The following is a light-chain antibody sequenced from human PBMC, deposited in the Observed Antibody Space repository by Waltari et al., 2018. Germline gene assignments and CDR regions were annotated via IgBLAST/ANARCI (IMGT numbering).Light chain of an antibody. V-gene: IGLV2-8*01. J-gene: IGLJ1*01. CDR3: SSYAGNNIYV. Sequence: QSALTQPPSASGSPGQSVTISCTGTSSAVGGLNFVPWYQQHPGKAPKLMISEVSKRPSGVPDRFSGSKSGNTASLTVSGLQAEDEADYYCSSYAGNNIYVFGAGTKVTVL. CDR1: SSAVGGLNF. CDR2: EVS.